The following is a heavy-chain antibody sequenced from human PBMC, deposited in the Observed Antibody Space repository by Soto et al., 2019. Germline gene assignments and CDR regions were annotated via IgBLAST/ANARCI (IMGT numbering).Heavy chain of an antibody. V-gene: IGHV3-30-3*01. CDR3: AREIAADPPDYGMDV. J-gene: IGHJ6*02. CDR2: ISYDGSNK. Sequence: QVQLVESGGGVVQPGRSLRLSCAASGFTFSSYTMYWVRQAPGKGLEWVAVISYDGSNKYYADSVKGRFTISRDNSKKMLYLQMNSLRGEDTAVYDCAREIAADPPDYGMDVWGQGTTVTVSS. CDR1: GFTFSSYT. D-gene: IGHD6-25*01.